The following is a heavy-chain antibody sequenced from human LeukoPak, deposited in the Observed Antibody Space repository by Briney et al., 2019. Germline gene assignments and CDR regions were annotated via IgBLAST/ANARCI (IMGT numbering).Heavy chain of an antibody. Sequence: ASEKVSCKASGYTFTSYYMHWVRQAPGQGLEWMGIINGSGCSRTYTQKFQGRVTMTRDTSTSTVYMELSSLRSEDTAVYYCARGCIFDYWGQGTLINVS. CDR1: GYTFTSYY. D-gene: IGHD3-9*01. CDR2: INGSGCSR. J-gene: IGHJ4*02. CDR3: ARGCIFDY. V-gene: IGHV1-46*01.